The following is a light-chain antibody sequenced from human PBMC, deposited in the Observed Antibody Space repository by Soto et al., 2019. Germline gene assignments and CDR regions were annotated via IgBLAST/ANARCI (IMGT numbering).Light chain of an antibody. CDR1: NSDVGGYNY. CDR2: DVN. J-gene: IGLJ1*01. Sequence: QSVLTQPRSVSGSPGQSVAISCTGTNSDVGGYNYVSWYQEQPGKAPRVMIYDVNKRPSGVPDRFSGSKSGNTASLTISGLQAEDEADYSCCSYARGSYVFGTGTKVTVL. CDR3: CSYARGSYV. V-gene: IGLV2-11*01.